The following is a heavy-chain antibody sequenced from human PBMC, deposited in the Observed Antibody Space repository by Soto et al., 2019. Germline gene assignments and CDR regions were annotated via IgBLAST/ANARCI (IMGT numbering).Heavy chain of an antibody. CDR3: AREQQASRVWFDP. V-gene: IGHV3-30*03. J-gene: IGHJ5*02. CDR2: ILYDGSNK. CDR1: GFTFSNFG. Sequence: PGGSLRLSCVVSGFTFSNFGMHWVRQAPGKGLEGVALILYDGSNKYDADSVQGRFTISRDNSKNTLSLQMSSLRSEDTAVYYCAREQQASRVWFDPWGQGTLVTVSS.